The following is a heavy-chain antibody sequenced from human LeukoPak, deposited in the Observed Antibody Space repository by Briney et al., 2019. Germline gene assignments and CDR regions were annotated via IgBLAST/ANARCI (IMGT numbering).Heavy chain of an antibody. Sequence: GASVKVSCKASGYTFTGYYMHWVRQAPGQGLEWMGWINPNSGGTNYAQKLQGRVTMTRDTSISTAYMELSRLRSVDTAVYYCARGPPRWLQIDYWGQGTLVTVSS. CDR1: GYTFTGYY. J-gene: IGHJ4*02. D-gene: IGHD5-24*01. CDR3: ARGPPRWLQIDY. V-gene: IGHV1-2*02. CDR2: INPNSGGT.